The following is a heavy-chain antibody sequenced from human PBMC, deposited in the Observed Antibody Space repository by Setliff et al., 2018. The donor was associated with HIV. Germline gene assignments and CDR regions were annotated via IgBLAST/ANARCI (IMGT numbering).Heavy chain of an antibody. CDR2: ITYTGST. V-gene: IGHV4-39*01. Sequence: ASETLSLTCTVSGGSISGSPSYWAWIRQPPGKGLEWIGSITYTGSTSHNPSLKSRVTISVDTSKNQLSLTLTAVAAADTALYHCARVVHAGMPANWFDPWGQGTLVTVSS. D-gene: IGHD2-2*01. CDR3: ARVVHAGMPANWFDP. CDR1: GGSISGSPSY. J-gene: IGHJ5*02.